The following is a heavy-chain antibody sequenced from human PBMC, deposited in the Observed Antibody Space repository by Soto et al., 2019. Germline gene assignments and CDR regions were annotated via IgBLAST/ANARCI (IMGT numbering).Heavy chain of an antibody. V-gene: IGHV1-3*05. CDR1: GYTFTSYA. CDR3: ARAPGGSSSFVDY. D-gene: IGHD6-6*01. J-gene: IGHJ4*02. CDR2: INAGNGNT. Sequence: QVQLVQSGAEEKKPGASVKVSCKASGYTFTSYAMHWVRQAPGQRLEWMGWINAGNGNTKYSQKFQGRVTITRDTXASTAYRELSSLRSEDTAVYYCARAPGGSSSFVDYWGQGTLVTVSS.